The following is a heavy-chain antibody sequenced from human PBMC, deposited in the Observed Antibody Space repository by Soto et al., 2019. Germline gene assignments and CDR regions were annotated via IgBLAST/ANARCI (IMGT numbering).Heavy chain of an antibody. Sequence: GESLRLSCAASGFTFSSYGMHWVRQAPGKGLDWVAVISYDGRNKYYADSVKGRFTISRDNSKNTLYLQMSSLRAEDTAVYYCVKDGSSGWPYYYGLDVWGQGTTVTVSS. V-gene: IGHV3-30*18. CDR1: GFTFSSYG. D-gene: IGHD6-19*01. J-gene: IGHJ6*02. CDR2: ISYDGRNK. CDR3: VKDGSSGWPYYYGLDV.